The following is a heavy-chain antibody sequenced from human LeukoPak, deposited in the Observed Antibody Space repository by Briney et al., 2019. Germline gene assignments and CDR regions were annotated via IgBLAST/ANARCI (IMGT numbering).Heavy chain of an antibody. CDR1: RYTFTTYY. V-gene: IGHV1-46*01. CDR2: INPSGGST. D-gene: IGHD6-13*01. Sequence: ASVKVSCKVSRYTFTTYYMHWVRQAPGQGLEWMGIINPSGGSTSYAQKFQGRVTMTRDTSTSTVYMELSSLRSEDTAVYYCARDSASSSCSDYWGQGTLVTVSS. CDR3: ARDSASSSCSDY. J-gene: IGHJ4*02.